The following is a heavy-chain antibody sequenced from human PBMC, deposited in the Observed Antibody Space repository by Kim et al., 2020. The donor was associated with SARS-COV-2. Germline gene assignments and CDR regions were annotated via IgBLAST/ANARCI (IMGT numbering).Heavy chain of an antibody. Sequence: SETLSLTCTVSGVSVSSGSYFWSWIRQPPGKGLEWIGNIYYSGSTNYNPSLKRRVTISGATSKNQFSLKMSPVTAADTAVYYCATYSNGWSWSFDIWRRG. V-gene: IGHV4-61*01. CDR2: IYYSGST. CDR3: ATYSNGWSWSFDI. CDR1: GVSVSSGSYF. D-gene: IGHD6-13*01. J-gene: IGHJ2*01.